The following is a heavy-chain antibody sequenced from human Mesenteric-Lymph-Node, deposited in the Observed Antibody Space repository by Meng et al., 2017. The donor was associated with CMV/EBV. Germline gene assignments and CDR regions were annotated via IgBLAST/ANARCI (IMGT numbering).Heavy chain of an antibody. D-gene: IGHD3-10*01. J-gene: IGHJ6*02. CDR1: SDSIIDYY. Sequence: ESLKISCSVSSDSIIDYYWSWIRQPPGKGLEWIGYIYYSGSTNYNPSLKSRVTISVDTSKNQFSLKLSSVTAADTAVYYCARDIKGLDYYYYGMDVWGQGTTVTVSS. CDR2: IYYSGST. CDR3: ARDIKGLDYYYYGMDV. V-gene: IGHV4-59*01.